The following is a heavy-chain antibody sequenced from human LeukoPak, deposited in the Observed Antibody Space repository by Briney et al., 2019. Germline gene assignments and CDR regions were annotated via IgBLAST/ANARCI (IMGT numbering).Heavy chain of an antibody. D-gene: IGHD6-19*01. J-gene: IGHJ4*02. CDR1: GFTFSSYG. CDR2: IRYDGSNK. CDR3: AISGWGIAVAGTEY. V-gene: IGHV3-30*02. Sequence: PGGSLRLSCAASGFTFSSYGMHWVRQAPGKGLEGVAFIRYDGSNKYYADSVKGRFTISRDNSKNTLYLQMNSLRAEDTAVYYCAISGWGIAVAGTEYWGQGTLVTVSS.